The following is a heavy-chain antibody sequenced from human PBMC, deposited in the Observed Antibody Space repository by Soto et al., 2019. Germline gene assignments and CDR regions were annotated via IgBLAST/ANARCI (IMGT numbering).Heavy chain of an antibody. D-gene: IGHD5-12*01. CDR2: ISASGASI. V-gene: IGHV3-23*01. CDR3: TKDWVVVSTIPYN. Sequence: EEHLLESGGVLVQPGGSLRLSCAASGFLFDHYAMSWIRQAPGKGLAWVAGISASGASIHYADAVKGRFIVSRDNANNALYLQMSSLRVEDTATYYCTKDWVVVSTIPYNWGQGTRVTVSS. J-gene: IGHJ4*02. CDR1: GFLFDHYA.